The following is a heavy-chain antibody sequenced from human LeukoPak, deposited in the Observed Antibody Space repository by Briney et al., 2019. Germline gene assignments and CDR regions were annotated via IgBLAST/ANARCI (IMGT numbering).Heavy chain of an antibody. J-gene: IGHJ6*03. D-gene: IGHD1-26*01. CDR1: GFTFSSYE. Sequence: GGSLRLSCAASGFTFSSYEMNWVRQAPGKGLEWVSYISSSGSTIYYANSVKGRFTISRDNAKNSLYLQMNSLRAEDTAVYYCARDPYSGSYGADYYYYMDVWGKGTTVTISS. V-gene: IGHV3-48*03. CDR2: ISSSGSTI. CDR3: ARDPYSGSYGADYYYYMDV.